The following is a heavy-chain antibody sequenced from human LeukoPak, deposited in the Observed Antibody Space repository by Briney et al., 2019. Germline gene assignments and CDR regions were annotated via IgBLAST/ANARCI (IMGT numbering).Heavy chain of an antibody. D-gene: IGHD3-22*01. V-gene: IGHV3-9*01. CDR3: ARRYDSSGYNYFDS. CDR1: GFTFDDFA. Sequence: PGRSLRLSCAASGFTFDDFAMRWVRQGPGKGLEWVSGINWNGRSIDYADSVKGRFTVSRDNGKNSLYLQMNSLRAEDTALYYCARRYDSSGYNYFDSWGLGTLVTVSS. J-gene: IGHJ4*02. CDR2: INWNGRSI.